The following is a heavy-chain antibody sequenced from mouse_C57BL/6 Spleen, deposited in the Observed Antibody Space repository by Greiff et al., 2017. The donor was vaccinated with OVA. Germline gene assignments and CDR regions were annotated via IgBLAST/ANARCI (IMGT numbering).Heavy chain of an antibody. J-gene: IGHJ4*01. CDR3: ARSDYGYDDAMDY. D-gene: IGHD2-2*01. Sequence: VMLVESGPGLVQPSQSLSITCTVSGFSLTSYGVHWVRQSPGKGLEWLGVIWSGGSTDYNAAFISRLSISKDNSKSQVFFKMNSLQADDTAIYYCARSDYGYDDAMDYWGQGTSVTVSS. V-gene: IGHV2-2*01. CDR2: IWSGGST. CDR1: GFSLTSYG.